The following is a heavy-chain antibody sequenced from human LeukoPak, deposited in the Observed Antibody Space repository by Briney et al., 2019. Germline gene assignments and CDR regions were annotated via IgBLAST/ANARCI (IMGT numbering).Heavy chain of an antibody. CDR2: IYYSGST. D-gene: IGHD2-15*01. CDR3: ARHCPSGSCYS. V-gene: IGHV4-59*08. CDR1: GGSISSYY. J-gene: IGHJ4*02. Sequence: SETLSLTCTVSGGSISSYYWSWIRQPPGKGLEWIGYIYYSGSTNYNPSLKGRVTISVDTSKNQFSLKLSSVTAADTAVYYCARHCPSGSCYSWGQGTLVTVSS.